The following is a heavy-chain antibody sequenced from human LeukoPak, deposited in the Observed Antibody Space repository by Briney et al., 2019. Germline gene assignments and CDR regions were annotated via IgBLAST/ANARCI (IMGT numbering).Heavy chain of an antibody. V-gene: IGHV1-8*01. CDR1: GYTFTSYD. CDR2: MNPNSGNT. D-gene: IGHD2-2*01. CDR3: TRGRPASFDP. J-gene: IGHJ5*02. Sequence: ASVKVSCKASGYTFTSYDINWVRQATGQGLEWLGWMNPNSGNTGYAQKFQGRITITRDTSISTAYMELSSLTSDDSAVYYCTRGRPASFDPWGQGTLVTVSS.